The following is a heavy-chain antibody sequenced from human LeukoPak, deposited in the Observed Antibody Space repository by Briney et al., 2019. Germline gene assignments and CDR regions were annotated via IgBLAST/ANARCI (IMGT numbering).Heavy chain of an antibody. CDR2: IYPGDSDT. D-gene: IGHD3-10*01. Sequence: VESLKISCKTSGYNFSNYWIGWVRQMPGKGLEWMGIIYPGDSDTRYSPSFQGQVTISADKSISTAYLQWSSLKASDTAMYYCARRGSGSYYFSYWGQGTLVTVSS. CDR3: ARRGSGSYYFSY. CDR1: GYNFSNYW. J-gene: IGHJ4*02. V-gene: IGHV5-51*01.